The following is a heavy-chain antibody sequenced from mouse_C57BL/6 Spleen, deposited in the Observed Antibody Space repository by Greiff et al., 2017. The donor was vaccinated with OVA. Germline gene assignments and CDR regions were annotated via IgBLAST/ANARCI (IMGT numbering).Heavy chain of an antibody. CDR2: INPNNGGT. V-gene: IGHV1-22*01. CDR1: GYTFTDYN. D-gene: IGHD1-1*01. Sequence: EVQLQQSGPELVKPGASVKMSCKASGYTFTDYNMHWVKQSHGKSLEWIGYINPNNGGTSYNQKFKGKATLTVTKSSSTAYMELRSLTSEDSAVYYCARAGLRSSRGFDYWGQGTTLTVSS. CDR3: ARAGLRSSRGFDY. J-gene: IGHJ2*01.